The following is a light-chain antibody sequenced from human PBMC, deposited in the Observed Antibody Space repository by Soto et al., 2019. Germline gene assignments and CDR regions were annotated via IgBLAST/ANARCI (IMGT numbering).Light chain of an antibody. V-gene: IGKV3-20*01. CDR1: QTIIGNY. Sequence: ESVLTQSPGTLSLSPGERATLSCRASQTIIGNYLAWYQQKPGQAPRLLIYGPSNRATGVPDRFSGSYSGTDFSLTITRLEPEDFAVYYCEQHVNSVYIFGQGTRLEIK. J-gene: IGKJ2*01. CDR2: GPS. CDR3: EQHVNSVYI.